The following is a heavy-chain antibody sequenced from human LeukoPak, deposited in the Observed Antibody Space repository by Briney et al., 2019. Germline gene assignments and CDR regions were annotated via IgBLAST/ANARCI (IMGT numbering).Heavy chain of an antibody. Sequence: SETLSLTCAVSGGSISSSNWWSWVRQPPGKGLEWIGEIYHSGSTNYNPSLKSRVTISVDKSKNQFSLKLSSVTAADTAVYYCAEESIAAAGGAEYFQHWGQGTLVTVSS. D-gene: IGHD6-13*01. V-gene: IGHV4-4*02. CDR1: GGSISSSNW. CDR2: IYHSGST. J-gene: IGHJ1*01. CDR3: AEESIAAAGGAEYFQH.